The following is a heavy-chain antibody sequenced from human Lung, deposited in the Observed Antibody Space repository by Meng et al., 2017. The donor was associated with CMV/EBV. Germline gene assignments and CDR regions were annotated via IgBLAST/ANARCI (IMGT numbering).Heavy chain of an antibody. CDR1: GHSYTDYY. CDR3: ARDRIRTVRGLFSC. CDR2: INPNSGGT. Sequence: ASVXVSCYASGHSYTDYYIHWVRQAPGQGLEWMGWINPNSGGTNYAENFQGRVTMTRDTSINTASMELNRLRSEDTAVYYCARDRIRTVRGLFSCWGQGPLVTVSS. J-gene: IGHJ4*02. V-gene: IGHV1-2*02. D-gene: IGHD3-10*01.